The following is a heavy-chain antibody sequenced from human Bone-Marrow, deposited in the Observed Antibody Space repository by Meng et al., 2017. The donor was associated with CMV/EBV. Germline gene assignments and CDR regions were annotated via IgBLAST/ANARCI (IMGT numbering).Heavy chain of an antibody. J-gene: IGHJ4*02. Sequence: SVKVSCKASGGTFSSYAISWVRQAPGQGLEWMGGIIPILGIANYAQKFQGRVTITADKSTSTAYMELSSLRSEDTAVYYCASNGRDYYDSSGYYLYYFDYWGQGTLVTVSS. CDR1: GGTFSSYA. CDR2: IIPILGIA. D-gene: IGHD3-22*01. V-gene: IGHV1-69*10. CDR3: ASNGRDYYDSSGYYLYYFDY.